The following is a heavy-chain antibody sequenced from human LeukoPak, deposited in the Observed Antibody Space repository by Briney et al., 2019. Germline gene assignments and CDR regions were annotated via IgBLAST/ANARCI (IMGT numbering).Heavy chain of an antibody. V-gene: IGHV3-11*06. CDR3: ARDMTALDY. J-gene: IGHJ4*02. Sequence: GGSLRLSCGASGFTLSDHYIDWVRQAPGKGLEGVARIRDDSTYTNYADSVKGRFSISRDNAKKSLYLQMDSLRAEDTAVYYCARDMTALDYWGPGTLVTVSS. CDR2: IRDDSTYT. CDR1: GFTLSDHY. D-gene: IGHD2-21*02.